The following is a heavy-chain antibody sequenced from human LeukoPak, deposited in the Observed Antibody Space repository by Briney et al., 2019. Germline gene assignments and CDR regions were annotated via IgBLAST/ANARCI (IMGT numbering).Heavy chain of an antibody. CDR3: ASGDSSGYYYTVDY. D-gene: IGHD3-22*01. CDR2: INHSGST. CDR1: GGSFSGYY. V-gene: IGHV4-34*01. Sequence: PSETLSLTCAVYGGSFSGYYWSWIRQPPGKGLEWIGEINHSGSTNYNPSLKSRVTISVDTSKNQFSLKLSSVTAADTAVYYCASGDSSGYYYTVDYWGQGTLVTVSS. J-gene: IGHJ4*02.